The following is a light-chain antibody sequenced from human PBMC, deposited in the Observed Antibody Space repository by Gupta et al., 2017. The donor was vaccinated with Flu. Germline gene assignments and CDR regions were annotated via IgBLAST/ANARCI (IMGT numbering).Light chain of an antibody. J-gene: IGLJ3*02. CDR1: SSNIGRNP. CDR2: TNN. CDR3: AAWDDSRNGWV. V-gene: IGLV1-44*01. Sequence: RPTISCSGTSSNIGRNPVNWYQHRPGTAPKLLIHTNNQRPSGVPARFSGSKSGTSASLAISGLQAEDEAHYYCAAWDDSRNGWVFGGPTKLTVL.